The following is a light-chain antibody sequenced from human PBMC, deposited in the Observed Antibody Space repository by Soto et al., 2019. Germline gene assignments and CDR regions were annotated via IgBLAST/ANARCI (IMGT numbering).Light chain of an antibody. Sequence: QSALTQPPSASGSPGQSVTISCTGTSSDIGGYNYVSWYQQHPGKAPKLIIYEVSKRPSGVPDRFSGSKSGNTASLTVSGLHTEDEADYYWSSYAGSDNLAFGGGTKLTVL. J-gene: IGLJ2*01. V-gene: IGLV2-8*01. CDR3: SSYAGSDNLA. CDR2: EVS. CDR1: SSDIGGYNY.